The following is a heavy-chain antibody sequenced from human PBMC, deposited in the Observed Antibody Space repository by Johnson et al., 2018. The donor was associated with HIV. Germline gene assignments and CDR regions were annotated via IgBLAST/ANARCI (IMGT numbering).Heavy chain of an antibody. CDR3: ARVAPAHDAFDI. D-gene: IGHD2-2*01. V-gene: IGHV3-23*04. Sequence: VQLVESGGGLVQPGRSLRLSCAASGFTFDDYAMHWVRQAPGKGLEWVSAISSSGGSTYYADSVKGRFSLSRDISKNTLYLQMNSLGAEDTAVYYCARVAPAHDAFDIWGQGTMVTVSS. J-gene: IGHJ3*02. CDR1: GFTFDDYA. CDR2: ISSSGGST.